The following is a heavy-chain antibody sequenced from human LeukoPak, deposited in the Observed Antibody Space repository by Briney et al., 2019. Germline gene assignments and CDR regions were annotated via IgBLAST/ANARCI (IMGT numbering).Heavy chain of an antibody. CDR2: IYYSGST. CDR1: GGSISSYY. Sequence: SETLSLTCTVSGGSISSYYWSWIRQPPGKGLEWIGYIYYSGSTNYNPSLKSRVTISVDTSKKQFSLKLSSVTAADTAVYYCAREYGVRYYDSSGYCGHFDYWGQGTLVTVSS. V-gene: IGHV4-59*12. J-gene: IGHJ4*02. CDR3: AREYGVRYYDSSGYCGHFDY. D-gene: IGHD3-22*01.